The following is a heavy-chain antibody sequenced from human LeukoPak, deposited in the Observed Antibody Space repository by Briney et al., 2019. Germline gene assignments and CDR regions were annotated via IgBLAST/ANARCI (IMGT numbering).Heavy chain of an antibody. CDR3: AKDQRVWGAPADY. D-gene: IGHD3-16*01. V-gene: IGHV4-59*12. CDR1: GGSISSYY. Sequence: SETLSLTCTVSGGSISSYYWSWIRQPPGKGLEWIGYIYYSGSTNYNPSLKSRVTISVDTSKNQFSLKLSSVTAADTAVYYCAKDQRVWGAPADYWGQGTLVTVSS. J-gene: IGHJ4*02. CDR2: IYYSGST.